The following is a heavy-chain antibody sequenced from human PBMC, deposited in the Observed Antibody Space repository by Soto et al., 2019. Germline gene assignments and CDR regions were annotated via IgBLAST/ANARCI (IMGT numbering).Heavy chain of an antibody. D-gene: IGHD3-3*01. CDR1: GGSFSGYY. V-gene: IGHV4-34*03. Sequence: SETLSLTCAVYGGSFSGYYWSWIRQPPGKGLEWIGEINHSGSTNYNPSLKSRVTISKDTSKNQVVLTMTNMDPVDTATYYCARIQRDGYYTWYYGMDVWGQGTTVTVSS. CDR2: INHSGST. J-gene: IGHJ6*02. CDR3: ARIQRDGYYTWYYGMDV.